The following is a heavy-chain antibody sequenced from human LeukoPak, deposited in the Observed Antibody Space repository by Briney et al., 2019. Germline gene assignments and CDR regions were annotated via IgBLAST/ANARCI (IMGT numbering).Heavy chain of an antibody. CDR2: IDHSGST. CDR1: GGSFSGYY. CDR3: ASGPGYSNYNNWFDP. Sequence: SETLSLTCAVYGGSFSGYYWSWIRQPPGKGLEWIGEIDHSGSTNYNPSLKSRVTITVDTSKNQFSLNLSSVTAADTAVYYCASGPGYSNYNNWFDPSGQGTLVTVSS. V-gene: IGHV4-34*01. J-gene: IGHJ5*02. D-gene: IGHD4-11*01.